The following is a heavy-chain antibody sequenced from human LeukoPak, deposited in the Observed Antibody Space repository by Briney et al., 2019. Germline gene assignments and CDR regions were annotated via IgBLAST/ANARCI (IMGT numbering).Heavy chain of an antibody. J-gene: IGHJ4*02. CDR1: GGSISSYY. CDR3: ARLPLRSHFDY. Sequence: SETLSLTCTVSGGSISSYYWSWIRQPPGKGLGWIGYIYYSGSTNYNPSLKSRVTISVDTPKNQFSLKLSSVTAAGTAVYYCARLPLRSHFDYWGQGTLVTVSS. CDR2: IYYSGST. V-gene: IGHV4-59*08.